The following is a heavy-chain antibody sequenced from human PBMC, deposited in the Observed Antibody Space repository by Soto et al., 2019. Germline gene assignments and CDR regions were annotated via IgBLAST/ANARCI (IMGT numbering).Heavy chain of an antibody. V-gene: IGHV1-69*04. CDR1: GGTFSSYT. Sequence: ASVKVSCKASGGTFSSYTISWVRQAPGQGLEWMGRIIPILGIANYAQKFQGRVTITADKSTSTAYMELSSLRSDDTAVYYCARDIGVAGLDAFDIWGQGTMVTVSS. D-gene: IGHD6-19*01. J-gene: IGHJ3*02. CDR2: IIPILGIA. CDR3: ARDIGVAGLDAFDI.